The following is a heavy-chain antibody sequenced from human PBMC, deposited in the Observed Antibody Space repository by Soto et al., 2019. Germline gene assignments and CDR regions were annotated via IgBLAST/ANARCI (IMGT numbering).Heavy chain of an antibody. V-gene: IGHV3-30*18. CDR2: ISYDGSNK. J-gene: IGHJ4*02. Sequence: QVQLVESGGGVVQPGRSLRLSCAASGFTFSSYGMHWVRQAPGKGLEWVAVISYDGSNKYYADSVKGRFTISRDNSKNTLYLQMNSLRAADTAVYYCAKVYAGSSSWYYILDYYFDYWGQGTLVTVSS. D-gene: IGHD6-13*01. CDR1: GFTFSSYG. CDR3: AKVYAGSSSWYYILDYYFDY.